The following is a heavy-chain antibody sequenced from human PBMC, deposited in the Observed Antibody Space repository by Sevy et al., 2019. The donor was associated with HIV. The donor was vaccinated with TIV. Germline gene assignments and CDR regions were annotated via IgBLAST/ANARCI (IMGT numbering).Heavy chain of an antibody. Sequence: GGSLRLSCAASGFTFNSYGMHWVRQAPGKGLEWVAVISYDGSNKYYADSVKGRFTISRDNSKNTLYLQMNSLRAEDTAVYHCAKAGPFGYDFQHWGQGTLVTVSS. CDR1: GFTFNSYG. V-gene: IGHV3-30*18. D-gene: IGHD3-16*01. CDR3: AKAGPFGYDFQH. J-gene: IGHJ1*01. CDR2: ISYDGSNK.